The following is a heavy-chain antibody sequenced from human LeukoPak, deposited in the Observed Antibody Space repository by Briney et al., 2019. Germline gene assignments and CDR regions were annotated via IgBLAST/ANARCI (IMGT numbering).Heavy chain of an antibody. Sequence: GGSLRLSCAASGFTDRTDYMTWVRPAPGRGLEWVLIIYSDGSTYYADSVRGRFSISRDNSKNTVYLQMNSLRAEDTAVYYCTRSVSGSYPIVHWGQGTLVTVSS. J-gene: IGHJ4*02. CDR2: IYSDGST. CDR3: TRSVSGSYPIVH. D-gene: IGHD1-26*01. V-gene: IGHV3-53*01. CDR1: GFTDRTDY.